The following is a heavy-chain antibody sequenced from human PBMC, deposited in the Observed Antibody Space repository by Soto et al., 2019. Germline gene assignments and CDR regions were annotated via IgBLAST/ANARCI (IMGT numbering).Heavy chain of an antibody. CDR1: GGSISSYY. J-gene: IGHJ4*02. CDR3: ARTLTVGTYYFGY. V-gene: IGHV4-59*01. CDR2: IYYSGNT. Sequence: SETLSLTCTVSGGSISSYYWSWIRQPPGKGLEWIGYIYYSGNTNYNPSLKSRVTISVYTSKNQFSLKLSSVTAADTSVYCCARTLTVGTYYFGYGGQGTLVTVSS. D-gene: IGHD4-17*01.